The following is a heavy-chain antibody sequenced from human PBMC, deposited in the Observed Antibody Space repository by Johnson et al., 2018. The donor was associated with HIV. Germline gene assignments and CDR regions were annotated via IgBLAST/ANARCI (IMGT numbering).Heavy chain of an antibody. CDR3: ARAYIYGAFDI. D-gene: IGHD2/OR15-2a*01. Sequence: VHLVESGGGLVQPGGSLRLSCAASGFSVSASYMSWLRQAPGKALEWVSVIYSGGTTYYADSVKGRFTISRDNSKNTLYLQMNSLRAEDTAVYYCARAYIYGAFDIWGQGTMVTVSS. J-gene: IGHJ3*02. V-gene: IGHV3-66*01. CDR1: GFSVSASY. CDR2: IYSGGTT.